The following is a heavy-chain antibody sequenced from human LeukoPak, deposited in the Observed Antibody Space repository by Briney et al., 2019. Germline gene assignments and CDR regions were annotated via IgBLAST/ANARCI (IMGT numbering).Heavy chain of an antibody. CDR3: ASSSGGTLFYFDL. J-gene: IGHJ2*01. Sequence: SQTLSLTCTVSGGSLSSGDYYWSWVRQPPGKGLEWIGYIYYSGSTYYNPSLKSRVTISVDTSKNQFSLKLSSVTAADTAVYYCASSSGGTLFYFDLWGRGTLVTVSS. V-gene: IGHV4-30-4*01. D-gene: IGHD2-15*01. CDR1: GGSLSSGDYY. CDR2: IYYSGST.